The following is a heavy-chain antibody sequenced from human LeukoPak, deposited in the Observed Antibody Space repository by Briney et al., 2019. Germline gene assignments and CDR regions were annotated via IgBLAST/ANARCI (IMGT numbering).Heavy chain of an antibody. Sequence: PGGSLRLSCAASGFTFSSYSMNWVRQAPGKGLEWVSRINSDGSSTSYADSVKGRFTISRDNAKNTLYLQMNSLRAEDTAVYYCARDTYYYDSSGYYYDAFDIWGQGTMVTVSS. V-gene: IGHV3-74*01. D-gene: IGHD3-22*01. J-gene: IGHJ3*02. CDR2: INSDGSST. CDR1: GFTFSSYS. CDR3: ARDTYYYDSSGYYYDAFDI.